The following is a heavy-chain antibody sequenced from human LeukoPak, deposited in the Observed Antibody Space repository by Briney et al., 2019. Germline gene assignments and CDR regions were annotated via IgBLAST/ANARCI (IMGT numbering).Heavy chain of an antibody. D-gene: IGHD3-22*01. J-gene: IGHJ4*02. CDR3: AHSSAYYSFDY. CDR1: GGSISSSTYY. CDR2: IYYSGSS. V-gene: IGHV4-39*01. Sequence: SETLSLTCTVSGGSISSSTYYWGWIRQPPGKGLEWLGSIYYSGSSSYNPSLKSRVTLSVETSKKQFSLKLYSVTAADTAVYYCAHSSAYYSFDYWGQGTLVPVPS.